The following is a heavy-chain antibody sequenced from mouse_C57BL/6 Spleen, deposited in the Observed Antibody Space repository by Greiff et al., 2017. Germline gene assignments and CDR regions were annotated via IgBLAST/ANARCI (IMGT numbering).Heavy chain of an antibody. V-gene: IGHV1-54*01. CDR2: INPGSGGT. J-gene: IGHJ4*01. CDR3: ARSAGDSAMDY. CDR1: GYAFTNYL. Sequence: VQLQQSGAELVRPGTSVKVSCKASGYAFTNYLIEWVKQRPGQGLEWIGVINPGSGGTNYNEKFKGKATLTADKSSSTAYMQLSSLTSEDSAVYFCARSAGDSAMDYWGQGTSVTVSS.